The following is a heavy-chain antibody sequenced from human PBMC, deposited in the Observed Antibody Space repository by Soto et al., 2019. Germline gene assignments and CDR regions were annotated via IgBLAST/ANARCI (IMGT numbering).Heavy chain of an antibody. CDR1: GGSISSYY. CDR3: ARTYYDFWSGYSAFDI. V-gene: IGHV4-59*01. CDR2: IYYSGST. D-gene: IGHD3-3*01. Sequence: SETLSLTCTVSGGSISSYYWSWIRQPPGKGLEWIGYIYYSGSTNYNLSLKSRVTISVDTSKNQFSLKLSSVTAADTAVYYCARTYYDFWSGYSAFDIWGQGTMVTVSS. J-gene: IGHJ3*02.